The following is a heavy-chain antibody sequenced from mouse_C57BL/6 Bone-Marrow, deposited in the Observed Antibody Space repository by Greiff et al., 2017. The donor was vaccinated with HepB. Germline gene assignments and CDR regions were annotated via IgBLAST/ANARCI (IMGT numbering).Heavy chain of an antibody. V-gene: IGHV14-4*01. CDR3: TTAYFDV. Sequence: EVQLQQSGAELVRPGASVKLSCTASGFNIKDDYMHWVKQRPEQGLEWSGWIDPENGDTEYASKFQGKATITADTSSNTAYLQLSSLTSEDTAVHYCTTAYFDVWGTGTTVTVSS. CDR1: GFNIKDDY. J-gene: IGHJ1*03. CDR2: IDPENGDT.